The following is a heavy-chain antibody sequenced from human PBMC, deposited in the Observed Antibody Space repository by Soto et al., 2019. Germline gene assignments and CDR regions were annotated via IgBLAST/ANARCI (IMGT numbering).Heavy chain of an antibody. CDR1: GYTFTSYA. CDR3: ARHFLPYSGYDSPPYSDFDY. V-gene: IGHV1-3*01. J-gene: IGHJ4*02. CDR2: INAGNGNT. D-gene: IGHD5-12*01. Sequence: ASVKVACKASGYTFTSYAMHWVRQAPGQRLEWMGWINAGNGNTKYSQKFQGRVTITRDTSASTAYMELSSLRSEDTAVYYCARHFLPYSGYDSPPYSDFDYWGQGTLVTVSS.